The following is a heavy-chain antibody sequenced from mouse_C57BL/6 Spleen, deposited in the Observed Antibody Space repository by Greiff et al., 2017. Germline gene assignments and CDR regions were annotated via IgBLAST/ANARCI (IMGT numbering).Heavy chain of an antibody. V-gene: IGHV1-69*01. D-gene: IGHD3-2*02. CDR3: ARRAQAHYAMDY. Sequence: VQLQQPGAELVMPGASVKLSCKASGYTFTSYWMHWVKQRPGQGLEWIGEIDPSDSYTNYNQKFKGKSTLTVDTSSSTAYMQLSSLTSEDSAVYYCARRAQAHYAMDYWGQGTSVTVSS. CDR1: GYTFTSYW. J-gene: IGHJ4*01. CDR2: IDPSDSYT.